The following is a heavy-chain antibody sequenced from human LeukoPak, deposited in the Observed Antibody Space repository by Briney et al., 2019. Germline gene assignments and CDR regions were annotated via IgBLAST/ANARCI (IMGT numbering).Heavy chain of an antibody. CDR2: MNPNSGNT. D-gene: IGHD3-3*01. Sequence: ASVKVSCKASGYTFTSYDINWVRQATGQGLEWMGWMNPNSGNTGYAQKFQGRVTMTRNTSISTAYMELSSLRSEDTAVYYCAKARTSTYDFSLDYWGQGTLVTVSS. CDR3: AKARTSTYDFSLDY. V-gene: IGHV1-8*01. J-gene: IGHJ4*02. CDR1: GYTFTSYD.